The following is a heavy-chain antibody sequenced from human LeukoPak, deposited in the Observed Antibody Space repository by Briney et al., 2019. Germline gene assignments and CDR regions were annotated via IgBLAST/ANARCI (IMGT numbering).Heavy chain of an antibody. CDR1: GFTFSSYS. Sequence: GGSLRLSCAASGFTFSSYSMNWVRQAPGKGLEWVSSISSSSSYIYYADSVKGRFTISRDNSKNTLYLQMNSLRAEDTAAYYCAKDENNYGSGSYPVDYWGQGTLVTVSS. J-gene: IGHJ4*02. CDR2: ISSSSSYI. D-gene: IGHD3-10*01. CDR3: AKDENNYGSGSYPVDY. V-gene: IGHV3-21*04.